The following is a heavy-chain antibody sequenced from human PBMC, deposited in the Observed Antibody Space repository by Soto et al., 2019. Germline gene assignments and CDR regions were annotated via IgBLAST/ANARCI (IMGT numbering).Heavy chain of an antibody. CDR3: ARERYDFWSGYHGINNWFDP. J-gene: IGHJ5*02. CDR1: GYTFTSYG. CDR2: ISAYNGNT. Sequence: ASVKVSCKASGYTFTSYGISWVRQAPGQGLEWMGWISAYNGNTNYAQKLQGRVTMTTDTSTSTAYMELRSLRSDDTAVYYCARERYDFWSGYHGINNWFDPWGQGTLVTVSS. V-gene: IGHV1-18*01. D-gene: IGHD3-3*01.